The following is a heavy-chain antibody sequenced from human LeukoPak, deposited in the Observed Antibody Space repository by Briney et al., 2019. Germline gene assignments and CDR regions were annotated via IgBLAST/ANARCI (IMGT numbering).Heavy chain of an antibody. D-gene: IGHD1-20*01. V-gene: IGHV1-69*04. J-gene: IGHJ3*02. Sequence: GSSVKVSCKASGGTFSSYAISWVRQAPGQGLEWMGRIIPILGIANYAQKFQGRVTITADKSTSTAYMELSSLRSEDTAVYYCATDAAGYNWNDPDAFDIWGQGTMVTVSS. CDR2: IIPILGIA. CDR1: GGTFSSYA. CDR3: ATDAAGYNWNDPDAFDI.